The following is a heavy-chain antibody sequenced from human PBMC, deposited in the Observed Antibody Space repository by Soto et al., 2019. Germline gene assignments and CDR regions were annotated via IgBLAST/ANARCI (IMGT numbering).Heavy chain of an antibody. D-gene: IGHD6-13*01. CDR1: GFTFSIYS. CDR3: TRRAPGSITWYADF. CDR2: ITSTGTST. J-gene: IGHJ4*02. V-gene: IGHV3-21*01. Sequence: EVQLVESGGDLAKPGGSLRLSCAASGFTFSIYSMNWVRQAPGKGLEWVSSITSTGTSTHYADSVQGRLTISRDNAKNSLVLQMDSLRAEDTAVYYWTRRAPGSITWYADFWGQGTLVTVSS.